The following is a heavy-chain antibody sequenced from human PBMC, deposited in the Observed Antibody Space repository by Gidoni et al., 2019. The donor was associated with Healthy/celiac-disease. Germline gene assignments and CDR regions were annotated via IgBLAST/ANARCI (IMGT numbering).Heavy chain of an antibody. CDR1: GGSFSGYY. D-gene: IGHD5-12*01. Sequence: QVQLQQWGAGLLKPSETLSLTCAVYGGSFSGYYWSWIRQPPGKGLEWIGEINHSGSTNYNPSLKSRVTISVDTSKNQFSLKLSSVTAADTAVYYCAREIVATDDNWFDPWGQGTLVTVSS. CDR2: INHSGST. CDR3: AREIVATDDNWFDP. V-gene: IGHV4-34*01. J-gene: IGHJ5*02.